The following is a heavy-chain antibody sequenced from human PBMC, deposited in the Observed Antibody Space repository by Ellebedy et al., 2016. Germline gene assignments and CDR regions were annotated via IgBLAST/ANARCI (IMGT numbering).Heavy chain of an antibody. CDR3: ARDPRASAYYDISYGMDV. D-gene: IGHD3-9*01. V-gene: IGHV3-30-3*01. Sequence: GESLKISCAASGFTFSNYAIHWVRQAPGKGLEWVAVISDDGNITYYADSVKGRVTISRDNSKNTLYLQMNSLRAEDTAVYYCARDPRASAYYDISYGMDVWGQGTTVTVSS. CDR2: ISDDGNIT. CDR1: GFTFSNYA. J-gene: IGHJ6*02.